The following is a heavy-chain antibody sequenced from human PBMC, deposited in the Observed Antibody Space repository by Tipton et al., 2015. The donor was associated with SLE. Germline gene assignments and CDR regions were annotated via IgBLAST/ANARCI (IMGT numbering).Heavy chain of an antibody. CDR3: ARSPSSGWEYYFDY. J-gene: IGHJ4*02. CDR2: VYHSGIT. CDR1: DGSIRSFY. Sequence: LRLSCSVSDGSIRSFYWSWIRQPPGKGLEWIGYVYHSGITNYNPSLKSRVTMSVDTSKNQFSLRLSSVTAADTAVYYCARSPSSGWEYYFDYWGQGTQVTVSS. V-gene: IGHV4-59*08. D-gene: IGHD6-19*01.